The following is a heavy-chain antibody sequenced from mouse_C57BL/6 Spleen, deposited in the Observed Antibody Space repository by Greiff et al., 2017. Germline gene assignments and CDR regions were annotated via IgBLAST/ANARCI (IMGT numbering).Heavy chain of an antibody. D-gene: IGHD2-4*01. J-gene: IGHJ3*01. CDR1: GYAFSSSW. CDR3: AREGSDYDAFAY. CDR2: IYPGDGDT. Sequence: VQLQQSGPELVKPGASVKISCKASGYAFSSSWMNWVKQRPGKGLEWIGRIYPGDGDTNYNVKFKGKATLTADKSSSTAYMQLSSLTSEDSAVYFCAREGSDYDAFAYWGQGTLVTVSA. V-gene: IGHV1-82*01.